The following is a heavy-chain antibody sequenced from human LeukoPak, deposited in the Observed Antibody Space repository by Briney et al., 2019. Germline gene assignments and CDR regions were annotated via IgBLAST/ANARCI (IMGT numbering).Heavy chain of an antibody. V-gene: IGHV4-34*01. D-gene: IGHD3-10*01. J-gene: IGHJ4*02. CDR1: GDSVSNYY. CDR2: INHSGST. CDR3: ARRPPYYYGSGSRGGFDY. Sequence: SETLSLTCTVSGDSVSNYYWSWIRQPPGKGLEWIGEINHSGSTNYNPSLKSRVTISVDTSKNQFSLKLSSVTAADTAVYYCARRPPYYYGSGSRGGFDYWGQGTLVTVSS.